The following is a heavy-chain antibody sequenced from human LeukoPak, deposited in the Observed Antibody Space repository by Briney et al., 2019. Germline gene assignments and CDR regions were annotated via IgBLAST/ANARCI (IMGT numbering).Heavy chain of an antibody. CDR3: ARVGTWELQRVFDN. D-gene: IGHD1-26*01. J-gene: IGHJ4*02. CDR1: GFTFTDYW. Sequence: PGGSLRLSCAASGFTFTDYWMTWVRQVPGKGLEWVANINRAGSESYYVDSVKGRFTISRDNAEKTLYLQMDSLRVDDTAVYYCARVGTWELQRVFDNGGQGTLVTVSS. V-gene: IGHV3-7*01. CDR2: INRAGSES.